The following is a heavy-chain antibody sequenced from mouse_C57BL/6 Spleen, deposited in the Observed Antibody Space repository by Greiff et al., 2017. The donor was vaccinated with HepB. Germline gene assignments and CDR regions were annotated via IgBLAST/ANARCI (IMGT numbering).Heavy chain of an antibody. CDR2: IDPSDSYT. Sequence: VQLQQPGAELVMPGASVKLSCKASGYTFTSYWMHWVKQRPGQGLEWIGEIDPSDSYTNYNQKFKGKSTLTVDKSSSTAYMQLSSLTSEDSAVYYCARGSTMVTGFAYWGQGTLVTVSA. CDR3: ARGSTMVTGFAY. J-gene: IGHJ3*01. V-gene: IGHV1-69*01. D-gene: IGHD2-2*01. CDR1: GYTFTSYW.